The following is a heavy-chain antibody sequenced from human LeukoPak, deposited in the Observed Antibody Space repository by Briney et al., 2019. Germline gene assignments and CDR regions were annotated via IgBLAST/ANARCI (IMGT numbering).Heavy chain of an antibody. J-gene: IGHJ6*02. CDR3: ARGWASMDV. CDR1: GFTFGSYW. Sequence: GGSLRLSCAASGFTFGSYWMTSARPPPGKGLEWVAYMKEDGSEIYYVDSVKGRFTISRDNAKNSLYLQMNSLRAEDTAVYYCARGWASMDVWGQGTTVTVSS. V-gene: IGHV3-7*05. CDR2: MKEDGSEI. D-gene: IGHD1-26*01.